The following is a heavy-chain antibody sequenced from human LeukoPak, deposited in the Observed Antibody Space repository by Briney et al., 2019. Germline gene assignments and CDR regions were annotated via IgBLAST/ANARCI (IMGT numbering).Heavy chain of an antibody. CDR1: GFTFGDYA. CDR2: IRSKAYGETA. Sequence: GGSLRLSCTASGFTFGDYAMSWIRQAPGKGLEWVGFIRSKAYGETADYAASVKGRFTISRDDSKAIDYLQMNSLKTEDTAVYHCTRDRGAYNLYDYWGQGTLVTVSS. V-gene: IGHV3-49*03. CDR3: TRDRGAYNLYDY. D-gene: IGHD1-1*01. J-gene: IGHJ4*02.